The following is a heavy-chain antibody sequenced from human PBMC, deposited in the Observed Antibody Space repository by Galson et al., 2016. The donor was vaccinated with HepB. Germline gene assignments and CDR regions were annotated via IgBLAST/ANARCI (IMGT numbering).Heavy chain of an antibody. CDR3: TRRGAIVLMVV. Sequence: SLRLSCATSGFTFSGAAMHWVRQASGKGLEWIGRIRSTANNYATEYAASVKGRFTISRDDSKTTAYLQMNSLKTEDTALYYCTRRGAIVLMVVWGQGTTVTVSS. CDR2: IRSTANNYAT. D-gene: IGHD2-8*01. CDR1: GFTFSGAA. V-gene: IGHV3-73*01. J-gene: IGHJ6*02.